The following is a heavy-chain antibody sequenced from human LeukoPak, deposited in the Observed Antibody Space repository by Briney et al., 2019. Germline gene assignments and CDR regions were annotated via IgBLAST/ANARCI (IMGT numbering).Heavy chain of an antibody. CDR3: ARSASSSYDILTGYPARILGY. Sequence: GESLKISCKGSGYSFTSYRISWVRQMPGKGLEWMGRIDPSDSYTNYSPSFQGHVTISADKSISTAYLQWSSLKASDTAMYYCARSASSSYDILTGYPARILGYWGQGTLVTVSS. D-gene: IGHD3-9*01. V-gene: IGHV5-10-1*01. CDR2: IDPSDSYT. CDR1: GYSFTSYR. J-gene: IGHJ4*02.